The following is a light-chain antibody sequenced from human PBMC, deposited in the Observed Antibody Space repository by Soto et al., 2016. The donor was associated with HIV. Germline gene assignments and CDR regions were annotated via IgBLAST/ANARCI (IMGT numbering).Light chain of an antibody. CDR3: QQSYITPYT. Sequence: DIQMTQSPSSLSASVGDRVTITCRASQSINNYLNWYHQRPGKAPKLLIYAASSLQSGSHQGSVAVELGQNSLSPSAVCILKILQLTTCQQSYITPYTFGQRTKLEIK. J-gene: IGKJ2*01. CDR1: QSINNY. V-gene: IGKV1-39*01. CDR2: AAS.